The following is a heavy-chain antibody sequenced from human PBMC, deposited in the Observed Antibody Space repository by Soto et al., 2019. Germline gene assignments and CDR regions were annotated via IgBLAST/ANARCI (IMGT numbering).Heavy chain of an antibody. J-gene: IGHJ6*02. CDR1: GDRLFSNSAA. CDR2: TYYRSKWYN. V-gene: IGHV6-1*01. Sequence: PSQTLSLTCAISGDRLFSNSAAWNWIRQSPSRGLEWLGRTYYRSKWYNDYAVSVRGRISINPDTPKNQFSLQLNSVTPEDTAVYYCVIESYGASNFYGMDFWGQGTTVTVS. CDR3: VIESYGASNFYGMDF. D-gene: IGHD4-17*01.